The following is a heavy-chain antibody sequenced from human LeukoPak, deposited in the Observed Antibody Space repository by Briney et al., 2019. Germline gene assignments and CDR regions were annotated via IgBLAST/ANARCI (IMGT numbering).Heavy chain of an antibody. J-gene: IGHJ4*02. CDR3: AKEFNRGLPDY. V-gene: IGHV3-30*18. Sequence: PRRSLRLSCAASGFTFSTYGMHWVRQAPGKGLEWVAVISYDGSNEYYADSVKGRFTISRDNSKNTLYLQMSSLRAEDTAVYYCAKEFNRGLPDYWGQGTLVTVPS. CDR1: GFTFSTYG. CDR2: ISYDGSNE. D-gene: IGHD2-21*01.